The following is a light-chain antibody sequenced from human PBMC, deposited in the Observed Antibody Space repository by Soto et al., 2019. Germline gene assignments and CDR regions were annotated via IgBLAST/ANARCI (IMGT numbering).Light chain of an antibody. J-gene: IGLJ1*01. V-gene: IGLV2-14*03. CDR1: STDVGGYNF. CDR2: DVN. Sequence: QSVLTQPASVSGSPGQSITISCTGTSTDVGGYNFVSWYQQHPGKVPKLMIFDVNRRPSEVSYRFSGSNSGNTASLNISGLQAEDEGDYYCCSYTSSSTHVFGSGTKVTVL. CDR3: CSYTSSSTHV.